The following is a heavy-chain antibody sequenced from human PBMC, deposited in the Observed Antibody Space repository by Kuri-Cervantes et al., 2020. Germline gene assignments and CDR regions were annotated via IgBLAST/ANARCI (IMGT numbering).Heavy chain of an antibody. J-gene: IGHJ4*02. D-gene: IGHD4-17*01. Sequence: ASVKVSCKASGYTFTGYYMHWVRQAPGQGLEWMGWINPNGGGTHYAQSFQGRVTMTTDTSTSTAYMELRSLRSDDTAVYYCARGPLYGDYYFDYWGQGTLVTDSS. CDR1: GYTFTGYY. CDR2: INPNGGGT. V-gene: IGHV1-2*02. CDR3: ARGPLYGDYYFDY.